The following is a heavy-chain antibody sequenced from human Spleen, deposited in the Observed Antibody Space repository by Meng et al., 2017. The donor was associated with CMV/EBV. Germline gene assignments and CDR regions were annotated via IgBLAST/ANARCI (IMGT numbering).Heavy chain of an antibody. Sequence: GESLKISCAASGFTFSSYWMSWVRQAPGKGLEWVANIKQDGSEKYYVDSVKGRFTISRDSAKNSLYLQMNSLRAEDTAVYYCAFYSSSSSHYWGQGTLVTVSS. CDR1: GFTFSSYW. V-gene: IGHV3-7*01. J-gene: IGHJ4*02. CDR3: AFYSSSSSHY. D-gene: IGHD6-6*01. CDR2: IKQDGSEK.